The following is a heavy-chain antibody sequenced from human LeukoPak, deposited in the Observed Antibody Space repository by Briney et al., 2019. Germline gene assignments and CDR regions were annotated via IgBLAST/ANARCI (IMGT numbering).Heavy chain of an antibody. CDR1: GLSLNNYA. V-gene: IGHV3-23*01. CDR2: SSSSDDGK. D-gene: IGHD6-19*01. J-gene: IGHJ4*02. CDR3: AKVLSAPRLVLDY. Sequence: GSLRLSCTASGLSLNNYAMSWVRQVPGKGLEWVSASSSSDDGKWYAESVRGRLTISRDTSKNTVYLQMNSLRVEDAGVYYCAKVLSAPRLVLDYWGQGTLVTVSS.